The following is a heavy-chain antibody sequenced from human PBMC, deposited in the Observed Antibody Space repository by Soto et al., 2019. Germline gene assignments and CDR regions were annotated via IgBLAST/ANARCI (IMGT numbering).Heavy chain of an antibody. CDR1: GGSISSYY. CDR2: IYYSGST. CDR3: AGGGSGSYYNTLYYYYYGMDV. V-gene: IGHV4-59*05. D-gene: IGHD3-10*01. J-gene: IGHJ6*02. Sequence: SETLSLTCTVSGGSISSYYWSWIRQPPGKGLEWIGSIYYSGSTYYNPSLKSRVTISVDTSKNQFSLKLSSVTAADTAVYYCAGGGSGSYYNTLYYYYYGMDVWGQGTTVTVSS.